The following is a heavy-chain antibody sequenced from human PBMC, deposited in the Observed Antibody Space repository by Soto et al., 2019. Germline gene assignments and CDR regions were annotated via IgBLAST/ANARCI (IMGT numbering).Heavy chain of an antibody. CDR2: ISGSGGST. CDR3: AKDRTWAPGDNAFDI. CDR1: GFTFSSYA. D-gene: IGHD2-21*02. Sequence: GGSLRLSCAASGFTFSSYAMSWVRQPPGKGLEWVSAISGSGGSTYYADSVKGRFTISRDNSKNTLYLQMNSPRAEDTAVYYCAKDRTWAPGDNAFDIWGQGTMVTVSS. J-gene: IGHJ3*02. V-gene: IGHV3-23*01.